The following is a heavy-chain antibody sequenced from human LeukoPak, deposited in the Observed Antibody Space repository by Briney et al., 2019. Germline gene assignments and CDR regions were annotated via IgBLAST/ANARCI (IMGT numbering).Heavy chain of an antibody. CDR2: IWYNGSNK. J-gene: IGHJ5*02. D-gene: IGHD4-17*01. CDR3: SRGGYGDYNSWFDP. Sequence: GGSLRLSCAASGFTFSSFGMHWVRQAPGKGLEWVADIWYNGSNKYYAESVKGRFTISRDNSKNTLYLQMNSLRAEDTAVYYCSRGGYGDYNSWFDPWGQGTLVIVSS. V-gene: IGHV3-33*01. CDR1: GFTFSSFG.